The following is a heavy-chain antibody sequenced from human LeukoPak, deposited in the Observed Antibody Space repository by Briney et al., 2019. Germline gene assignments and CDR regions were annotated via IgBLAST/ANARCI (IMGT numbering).Heavy chain of an antibody. CDR1: GGSIRTDGSY. CDR3: ARLFTRAWEYRYGMDV. V-gene: IGHV4-39*02. Sequence: SETLSLTCTVSGGSIRTDGSYWAWIRQPPGKGLEWIGSIYIDGITHYNSSLQSRVTLSIDTSKNHFSLRLTSVTAADTAAFYCARLFTRAWEYRYGMDVWGQGTAVTVSS. D-gene: IGHD1-26*01. J-gene: IGHJ6*02. CDR2: IYIDGIT.